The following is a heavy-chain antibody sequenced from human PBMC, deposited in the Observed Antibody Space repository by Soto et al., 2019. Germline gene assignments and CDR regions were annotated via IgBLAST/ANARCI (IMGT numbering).Heavy chain of an antibody. CDR2: IIPIFGTA. Sequence: GSAVTVSCKASGGAFSSYAISWVRQAPGQGLEWMGGIIPIFGTANYAQKLQGRVALTADESTSTAYMELSSLRSEDTAVYYCAGRGYSGYDYYYYYGMDVWGQGTTVTAP. CDR3: AGRGYSGYDYYYYYGMDV. J-gene: IGHJ6*02. V-gene: IGHV1-69*13. D-gene: IGHD5-12*01. CDR1: GGAFSSYA.